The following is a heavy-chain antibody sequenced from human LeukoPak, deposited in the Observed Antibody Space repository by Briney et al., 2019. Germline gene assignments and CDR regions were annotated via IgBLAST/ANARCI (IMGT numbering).Heavy chain of an antibody. CDR1: GFTFDDYA. CDR3: AKGDYDSNGLFDY. Sequence: QPGGSLRLSCAASGFTFDDYAMHWVRQAPGKGLEWVSDISGSGGTTSYADSVKGRFTLSRDNSKNTLYLQMNSLRAEDTAVYYCAKGDYDSNGLFDYWGQGTLVTVSS. J-gene: IGHJ4*02. V-gene: IGHV3-23*01. CDR2: ISGSGGTT. D-gene: IGHD3-22*01.